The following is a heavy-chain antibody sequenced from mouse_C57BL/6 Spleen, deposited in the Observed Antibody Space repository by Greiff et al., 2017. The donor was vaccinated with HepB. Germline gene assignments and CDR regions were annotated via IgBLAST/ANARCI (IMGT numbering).Heavy chain of an antibody. Sequence: QVQLQQSGPELVKPGASVKLSCKASGYTFTSYDINWVKQRPGQGLEWIGWIYPRDGSTKYNEKFKGKATLTVDTSSSTAYMELHSLTSEDSAVYFCARAGYGNYVAYWGQGTLVTVSA. J-gene: IGHJ3*01. V-gene: IGHV1-85*01. CDR1: GYTFTSYD. CDR3: ARAGYGNYVAY. D-gene: IGHD2-1*01. CDR2: IYPRDGST.